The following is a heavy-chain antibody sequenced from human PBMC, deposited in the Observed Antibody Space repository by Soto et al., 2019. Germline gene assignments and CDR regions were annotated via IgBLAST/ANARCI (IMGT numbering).Heavy chain of an antibody. CDR3: ARDQCGWPRGDYYYGMDV. J-gene: IGHJ6*02. CDR1: GGTFSSYA. D-gene: IGHD6-19*01. V-gene: IGHV1-69*13. CDR2: IIPIFGTA. Sequence: GASVKVSCKASGGTFSSYAISWVRQAPGQGLEWMGGIIPIFGTANYAQKFQGRVTITADESTSTAYMELSSLRSEDTAVYYCARDQCGWPRGDYYYGMDVWGQGTTVTVS.